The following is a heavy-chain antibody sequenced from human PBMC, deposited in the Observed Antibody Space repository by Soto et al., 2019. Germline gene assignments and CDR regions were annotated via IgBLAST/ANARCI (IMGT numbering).Heavy chain of an antibody. J-gene: IGHJ4*02. Sequence: SETLSLTCTVSGGSISSYYWSWIRQPPGKGLEWIGEINHSGSTNYNPSLKSRVTISVDTSKNQFSLKLSSVTAADTAVYYCARGGLEWLLGSYFDYWGQGTLVTVSS. CDR3: ARGGLEWLLGSYFDY. CDR1: GGSISSYY. D-gene: IGHD3-3*01. V-gene: IGHV4-34*01. CDR2: INHSGST.